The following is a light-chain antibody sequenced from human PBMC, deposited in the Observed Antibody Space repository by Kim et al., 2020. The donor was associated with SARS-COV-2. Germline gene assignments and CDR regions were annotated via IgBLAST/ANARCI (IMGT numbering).Light chain of an antibody. CDR3: QQYDSYIRT. CDR2: KAA. V-gene: IGKV1-5*03. J-gene: IGKJ1*01. Sequence: DIQMTQSPSTLSASVGDRVTITCRASQSISYWLAWYQQKPGKAPKLLIYKAASLESGVPSRFSGSGSGTEFTLTISSLQPDDFATYYCQQYDSYIRTCGQGTKVEIK. CDR1: QSISYW.